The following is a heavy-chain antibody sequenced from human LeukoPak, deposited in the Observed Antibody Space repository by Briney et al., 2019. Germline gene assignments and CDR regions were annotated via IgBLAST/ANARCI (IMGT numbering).Heavy chain of an antibody. Sequence: GGSLRLSCSASGFTFSDYAMHWVRQAPGKGLVWVSLINSDGSSTSYADSVKGRFTISRDNAKNTLYLQMNSLRVEDTAVYYCGREAVAGLIDPWGQGTLVTVSS. J-gene: IGHJ5*02. CDR2: INSDGSST. V-gene: IGHV3-74*01. D-gene: IGHD6-19*01. CDR1: GFTFSDYA. CDR3: GREAVAGLIDP.